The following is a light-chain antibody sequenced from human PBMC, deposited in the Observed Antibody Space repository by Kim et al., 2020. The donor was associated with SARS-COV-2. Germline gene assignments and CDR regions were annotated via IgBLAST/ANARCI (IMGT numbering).Light chain of an antibody. CDR2: GKN. V-gene: IGLV3-19*01. Sequence: ALGQTIRITCQGDSLTNYLASWYQQKPGQAPVLVIYGKNNRPSGIPDRFSGSISGTPASLTITGTQAEDEADYYCCSRDISGNHYLFGPGTKVTVL. J-gene: IGLJ1*01. CDR1: SLTNYL. CDR3: CSRDISGNHYL.